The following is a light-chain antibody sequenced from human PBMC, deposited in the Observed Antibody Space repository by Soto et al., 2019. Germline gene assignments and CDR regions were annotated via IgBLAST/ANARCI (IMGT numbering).Light chain of an antibody. CDR3: QVWDSSSDHAV. CDR2: YDS. CDR1: NIGSKS. J-gene: IGLJ7*01. V-gene: IGLV3-21*04. Sequence: VLTQPPSVSVAPGKTARITCGGNNIGSKSVHWYQQKPGQAPVLVIYYDSDRPSGIPERFSGSNSGNTATLTISRVEAGDEADYYCQVWDSSSDHAVFGGGTQLTVL.